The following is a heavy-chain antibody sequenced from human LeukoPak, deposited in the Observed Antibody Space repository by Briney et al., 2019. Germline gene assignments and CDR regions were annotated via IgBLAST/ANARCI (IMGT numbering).Heavy chain of an antibody. J-gene: IGHJ4*02. V-gene: IGHV1-2*02. Sequence: ASVKVSCKASGYTFTGHYMHWVRQAPGQGLAGVGWINPNSGGTNYAPKFQGRVTMTAATSISTAYMDPSRMRSADRAVYYCANLGQLSFLGYCSSTSCYDYWGQGTLVTVSS. CDR1: GYTFTGHY. D-gene: IGHD2-2*01. CDR3: ANLGQLSFLGYCSSTSCYDY. CDR2: INPNSGGT.